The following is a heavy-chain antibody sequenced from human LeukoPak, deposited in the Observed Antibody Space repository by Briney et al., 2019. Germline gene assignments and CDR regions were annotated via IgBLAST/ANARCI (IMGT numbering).Heavy chain of an antibody. J-gene: IGHJ4*02. D-gene: IGHD3-22*01. V-gene: IGHV1-8*01. CDR1: GYTFTSYD. Sequence: ASVKVSCKASGYTFTSYDINWVRQATGQGLEGMGWMSPNSGNTGYAQKFQGRVTMTRNTSISTAYMELSSLRSEDTAVYYCARTFRRWLSQYYFDYWGQGTLVTVSS. CDR2: MSPNSGNT. CDR3: ARTFRRWLSQYYFDY.